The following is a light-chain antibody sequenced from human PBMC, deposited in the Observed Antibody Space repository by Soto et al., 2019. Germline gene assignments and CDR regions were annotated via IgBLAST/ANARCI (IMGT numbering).Light chain of an antibody. Sequence: DIQMTQSPSSLSASVGDRVTITCRASQTIDNNLNWYQQKPGKAPRLLIYVAFSLQSGVPSRFSGSGSGTDLTLTISSMQPDDFPPYCCQQSFSIPYNFGQGNILEIK. V-gene: IGKV1-39*01. CDR2: VAF. J-gene: IGKJ2*01. CDR1: QTIDNN. CDR3: QQSFSIPYN.